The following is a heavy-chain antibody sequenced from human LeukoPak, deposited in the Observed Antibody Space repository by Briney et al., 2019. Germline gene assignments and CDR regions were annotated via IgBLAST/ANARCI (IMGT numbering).Heavy chain of an antibody. CDR3: ARVYYYDSSGHYYGGYYFDY. Sequence: ASVKVSCKASGYTFTFYGVTWVRQAPGQGLEWMGRISAYNGDTHYAQNLQGRVAMTTDTSTSTAYMELRSLSSDDTAVYYCARVYYYDSSGHYYGGYYFDYWGQGTLVTVSS. V-gene: IGHV1-18*01. J-gene: IGHJ4*02. CDR1: GYTFTFYG. CDR2: ISAYNGDT. D-gene: IGHD3-22*01.